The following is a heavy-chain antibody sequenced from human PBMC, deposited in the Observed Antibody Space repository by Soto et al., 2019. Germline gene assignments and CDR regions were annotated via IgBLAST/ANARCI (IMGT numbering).Heavy chain of an antibody. D-gene: IGHD5-18*01. Sequence: GESLKISCKGSGYSFTSYWIGWVRQMPGKGLEWMGIIYPGDSDTRYSPSFQGQVTISADKSISTAYLQWSSLKASDTAMYYCARHRWGYSYGTLDYYYGMDVWGQGTTVTLSS. CDR3: ARHRWGYSYGTLDYYYGMDV. CDR1: GYSFTSYW. J-gene: IGHJ6*02. V-gene: IGHV5-51*01. CDR2: IYPGDSDT.